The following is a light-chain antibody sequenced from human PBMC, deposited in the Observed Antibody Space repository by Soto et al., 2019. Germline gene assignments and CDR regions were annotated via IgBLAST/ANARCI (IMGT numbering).Light chain of an antibody. CDR1: QNVRTF. V-gene: IGKV3-11*01. CDR3: LQRSDSPLT. CDR2: YAA. Sequence: DIILTQSPDTLSLSPGERATLSCRASQNVRTFLSWYQQKPGQDPRLLISYAAYRATGVPPRFSGSGSGTDFTLTISSLEPEDFAVYYCLQRSDSPLTFGGGSKVEI. J-gene: IGKJ4*01.